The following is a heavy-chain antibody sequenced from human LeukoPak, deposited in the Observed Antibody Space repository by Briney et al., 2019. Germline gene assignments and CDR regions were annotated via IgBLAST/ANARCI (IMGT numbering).Heavy chain of an antibody. CDR2: FSSSGSTI. Sequence: GGSLRLSCAASGFTFSDYYMSWIRQAPGKGLEWVSYFSSSGSTIYYADSVKGRFTISRDNAKNSLYLQMNSLRAEDTAVYYCASSPQIKYYYYGMDVWGQGTTVTVSS. J-gene: IGHJ6*02. V-gene: IGHV3-11*01. CDR1: GFTFSDYY. CDR3: ASSPQIKYYYYGMDV.